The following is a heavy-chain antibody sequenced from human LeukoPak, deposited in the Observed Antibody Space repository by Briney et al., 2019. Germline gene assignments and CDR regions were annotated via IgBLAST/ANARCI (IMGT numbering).Heavy chain of an antibody. D-gene: IGHD2-21*01. J-gene: IGHJ4*02. CDR1: GITFSRYT. CDR3: ARDKPGEVVFDG. CDR2: ISSSGTTI. V-gene: IGHV3-21*06. Sequence: GGSLRLSCAASGITFSRYTMNWVRQAPGKGLEWVSFISSSGTTIYYADSVKGRFTISRDNAKNSLYLQMNSLRAEDTAVYYCARDKPGEVVFDGWGQGTLVTVSA.